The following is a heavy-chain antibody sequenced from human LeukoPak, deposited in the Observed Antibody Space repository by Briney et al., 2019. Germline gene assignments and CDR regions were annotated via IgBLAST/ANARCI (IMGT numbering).Heavy chain of an antibody. CDR3: AIRECSSTSCYSSGWYRADLDPGFDP. Sequence: ASVKVSCKASGYTFTGYYMHWVRQAPGQGLEWMGWINPNSGGTNYAQKFQGRVTMTRDTSISTAYMELSRLRSDDTAVYYCAIRECSSTSCYSSGWYRADLDPGFDPWGQGTLVTVSS. V-gene: IGHV1-2*02. J-gene: IGHJ5*02. CDR2: INPNSGGT. D-gene: IGHD2-2*02. CDR1: GYTFTGYY.